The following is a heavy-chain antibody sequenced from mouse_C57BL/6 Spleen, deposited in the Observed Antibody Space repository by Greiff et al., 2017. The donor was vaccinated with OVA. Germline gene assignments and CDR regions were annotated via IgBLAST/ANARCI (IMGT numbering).Heavy chain of an antibody. J-gene: IGHJ3*01. D-gene: IGHD3-2*02. CDR3: TRGKTAQAVDWFAY. V-gene: IGHV1-5*01. Sequence: EVQLQQSGPVLARPGASVKMSCKTSGYTFTSYWMHWVKQRPGQGLEWIGAIYPGNSDTSYNQKFKGKAKLTAVTSASTAYMELSSLTNEDSAVYYCTRGKTAQAVDWFAYWGQGTLVTVSA. CDR2: IYPGNSDT. CDR1: GYTFTSYW.